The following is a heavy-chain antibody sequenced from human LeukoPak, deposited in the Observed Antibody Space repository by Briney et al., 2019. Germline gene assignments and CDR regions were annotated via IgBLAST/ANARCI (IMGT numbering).Heavy chain of an antibody. CDR1: GATFTSYA. Sequence: SVKVSCKASGATFTSYAISWVRQAPGQGLEWMGGIIPIFGTANYAQKFQGRVTITADESTSTAYMELSSLRSEDTAVYYCARLGGSGSYPDAFDIWGQGTMVTVSS. V-gene: IGHV1-69*01. J-gene: IGHJ3*02. CDR2: IIPIFGTA. CDR3: ARLGGSGSYPDAFDI. D-gene: IGHD3-10*01.